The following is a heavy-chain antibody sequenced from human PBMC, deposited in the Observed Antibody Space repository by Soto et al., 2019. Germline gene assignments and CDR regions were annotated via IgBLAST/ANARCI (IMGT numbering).Heavy chain of an antibody. CDR2: ISWNSGSI. V-gene: IGHV3-9*01. Sequence: EVQLVESGGGLVQPGRSLRLSCAASGFTFDDYAMHWVRQAPGKGLEWVSGISWNSGSIGYADSVKGRFTISRDNAKNSLYLQMNSLRAEDTALYYCAKGAYGDYAAPEYFQHWGQGTLVTVSS. CDR3: AKGAYGDYAAPEYFQH. D-gene: IGHD4-17*01. CDR1: GFTFDDYA. J-gene: IGHJ1*01.